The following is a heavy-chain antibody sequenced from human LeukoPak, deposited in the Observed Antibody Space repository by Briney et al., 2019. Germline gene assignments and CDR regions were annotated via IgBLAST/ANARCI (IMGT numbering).Heavy chain of an antibody. J-gene: IGHJ4*02. CDR1: GGTFSSYA. CDR2: IIPIFGTA. V-gene: IGHV1-69*13. D-gene: IGHD2-21*02. CDR3: ARQDAYCGGDCYFDY. Sequence: ASVKVSCKASGGTFSSYAISWVRQAPGQGLGWMGGIIPIFGTANYAQKFQGRVTITADESTSTAYMELSSLRSEDTTVYYCARQDAYCGGDCYFDYWGQGTLVTVSS.